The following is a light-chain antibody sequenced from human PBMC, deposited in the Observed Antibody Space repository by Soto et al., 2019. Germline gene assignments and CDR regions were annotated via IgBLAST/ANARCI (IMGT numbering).Light chain of an antibody. Sequence: QSVLTQPPSVSGAPGQRGTISFTGSSSNIGAGYDVHWYQQLPGTAPKLLIYGNSNRPSGVPDRFSGSKSGTSASLAITGLQAEDEADYYCQSYDSSLSRSVFGTGTKLTVL. CDR3: QSYDSSLSRSV. CDR1: SSNIGAGYD. CDR2: GNS. V-gene: IGLV1-40*01. J-gene: IGLJ1*01.